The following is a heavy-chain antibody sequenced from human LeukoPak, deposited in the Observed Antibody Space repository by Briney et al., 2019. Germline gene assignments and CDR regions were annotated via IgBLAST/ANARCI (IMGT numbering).Heavy chain of an antibody. V-gene: IGHV3-21*01. CDR1: GFTFSSYS. Sequence: PGGSLRLSCAASGFTFSSYSMNWVRQAPGKGLEWVSSISSSSSYIYYADSVKGRFTISRDNAKNSLYLQMNSLRAEDTAVYYCAREGTTYYYGMDVWGQGTTVTVSS. J-gene: IGHJ6*02. CDR2: ISSSSSYI. D-gene: IGHD1-26*01. CDR3: AREGTTYYYGMDV.